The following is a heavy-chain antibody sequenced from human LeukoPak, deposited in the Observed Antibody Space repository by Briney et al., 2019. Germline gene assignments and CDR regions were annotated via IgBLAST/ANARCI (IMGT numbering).Heavy chain of an antibody. D-gene: IGHD2-2*01. CDR3: ARGREVVVVPAALGY. V-gene: IGHV1-46*01. J-gene: IGHJ4*02. Sequence: GASVKVSCKASGYTFTSYYMHWVRQAPGQGLEWMGIINPSGGSTSYAQKFQGRVTMTRDTSTSTVYMELSSLRSEDTAVYYCARGREVVVVPAALGYWGQGTLVTVSS. CDR1: GYTFTSYY. CDR2: INPSGGST.